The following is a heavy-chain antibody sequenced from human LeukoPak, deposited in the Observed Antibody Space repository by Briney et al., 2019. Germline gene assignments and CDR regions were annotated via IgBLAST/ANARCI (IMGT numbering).Heavy chain of an antibody. J-gene: IGHJ4*02. V-gene: IGHV3-23*01. Sequence: GGSLRLSCAASGFTFSSYVMSWVRRAPGKGLEWVSAIGGSGGSTHYADSVKGRFTISRDNSKNTLYLQMNSLRAEDTAIYYRAKVLLWFGELDSWGQGTLVTVSS. D-gene: IGHD3-10*01. CDR2: IGGSGGST. CDR1: GFTFSSYV. CDR3: AKVLLWFGELDS.